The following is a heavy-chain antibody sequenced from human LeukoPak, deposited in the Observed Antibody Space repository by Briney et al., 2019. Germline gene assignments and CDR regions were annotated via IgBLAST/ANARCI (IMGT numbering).Heavy chain of an antibody. CDR2: IIPILGIA. CDR3: ARPTAIYYYGMDV. D-gene: IGHD4-4*01. Sequence: SVKVSCKASGGTFSSYAIGWVRQAPGQGLEWMGRIIPILGIANYAQKFQGRVTITADKSTSTAYMELSSLRSEDTAVYYCARPTAIYYYGMDVWGQGTTVTVSS. CDR1: GGTFSSYA. V-gene: IGHV1-69*04. J-gene: IGHJ6*02.